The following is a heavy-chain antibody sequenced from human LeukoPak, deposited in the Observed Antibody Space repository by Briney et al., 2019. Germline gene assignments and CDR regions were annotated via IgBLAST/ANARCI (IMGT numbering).Heavy chain of an antibody. Sequence: GGSLRLSCAASGFTFSTYWMTWVRQAPGKGLEWVANINQDGSGKYYVDSVKGRFTISRDNAKNSLYLQMNSLRAEDTAVYYCARCQYFYYMDVWGKGTTVTVSS. V-gene: IGHV3-7*01. CDR1: GFTFSTYW. CDR2: INQDGSGK. J-gene: IGHJ6*03. CDR3: ARCQYFYYMDV.